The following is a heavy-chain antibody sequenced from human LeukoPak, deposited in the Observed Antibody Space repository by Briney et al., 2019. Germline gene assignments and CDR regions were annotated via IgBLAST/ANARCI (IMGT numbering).Heavy chain of an antibody. D-gene: IGHD6-25*01. CDR1: GYTFTSYD. J-gene: IGHJ4*02. V-gene: IGHV1-8*01. CDR3: ARFDRQRLNLDY. CDR2: MNPNSGNT. Sequence: ASVKVSCKASGYTFTSYDINWVRQATGQGLEWMGWMNPNSGNTGYAQKFQGRVTMTRNTSISTAYMELSRLRSDDTAVYYCARFDRQRLNLDYWGQGTLVTVSS.